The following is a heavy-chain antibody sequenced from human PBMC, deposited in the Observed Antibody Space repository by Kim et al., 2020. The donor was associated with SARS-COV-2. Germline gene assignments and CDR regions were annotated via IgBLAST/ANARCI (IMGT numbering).Heavy chain of an antibody. CDR1: GFTFSSYA. CDR2: ISSNGGST. CDR3: ARVSRVWYDSSSWRWMEDENYYYYMDV. Sequence: WGSLRLSCAASGFTFSSYAMHWVRQAPGKGLEYVSAISSNGGSTYYANSVKGRFTISRDNSKNTLYLQMGSLRAEDMAVYYCARVSRVWYDSSSWRWMEDENYYYYMDVWGKGTTVTVSS. V-gene: IGHV3-64*01. J-gene: IGHJ6*03. D-gene: IGHD6-13*01.